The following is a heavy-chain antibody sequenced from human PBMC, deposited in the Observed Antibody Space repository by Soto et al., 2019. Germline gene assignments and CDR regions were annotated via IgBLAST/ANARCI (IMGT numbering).Heavy chain of an antibody. D-gene: IGHD3-10*01. J-gene: IGHJ6*02. CDR3: AKPYGSGSYYSNYYYYGMDV. V-gene: IGHV3-74*01. CDR1: GFTFSSYW. Sequence: PGGSLRLSCAASGFTFSSYWMHWVRQAPGKGLVWVSRINSDGSSTSYADSVKGRFTISRDNAKNTLYLQMNSLRAEDTAVYYCAKPYGSGSYYSNYYYYGMDVWGQGTTVTVSS. CDR2: INSDGSST.